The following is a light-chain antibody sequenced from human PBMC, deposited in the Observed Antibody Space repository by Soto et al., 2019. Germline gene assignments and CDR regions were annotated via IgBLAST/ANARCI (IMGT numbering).Light chain of an antibody. CDR2: DAS. Sequence: DIQMTQSPSTLSASVGDRVTITCRASQSINSWLAWYQQKPGKAPKLLIYDASTLESGVPSRFSGSGSATDFTLTISSLQPDDFATYYCQQYNSYSRTFGQGTKLEIK. J-gene: IGKJ1*01. CDR3: QQYNSYSRT. V-gene: IGKV1-5*01. CDR1: QSINSW.